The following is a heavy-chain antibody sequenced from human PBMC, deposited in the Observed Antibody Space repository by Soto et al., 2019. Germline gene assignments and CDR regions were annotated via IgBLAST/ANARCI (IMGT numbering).Heavy chain of an antibody. J-gene: IGHJ6*03. V-gene: IGHV3-33*01. CDR3: AREGSTVGYYSYYMDV. Sequence: GGSLRLSCAASGFTFSSYGMHWVRQAPGKGLEWVAVIWYDGSNKYYADSVKGRFTISRDNSKNTLYLQMNSLRAEDTAVYYCAREGSTVGYYSYYMDVWGKGPTVTVSS. D-gene: IGHD4-17*01. CDR1: GFTFSSYG. CDR2: IWYDGSNK.